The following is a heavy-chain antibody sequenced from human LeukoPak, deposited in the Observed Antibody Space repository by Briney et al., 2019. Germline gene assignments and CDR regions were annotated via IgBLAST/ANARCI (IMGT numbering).Heavy chain of an antibody. D-gene: IGHD6-19*01. V-gene: IGHV4-59*08. CDR2: IYYSGST. CDR1: GASITTYY. CDR3: ARVSWLADAFDI. Sequence: SETLSLTCAVSGASITTYYWSWVRQPPGKGLEWIGYIYYSGSTNYSPSLKSRVTISVDTSTNHFSLNLSSLTAADTAVYYCARVSWLADAFDIWGQGTMVTVSS. J-gene: IGHJ3*02.